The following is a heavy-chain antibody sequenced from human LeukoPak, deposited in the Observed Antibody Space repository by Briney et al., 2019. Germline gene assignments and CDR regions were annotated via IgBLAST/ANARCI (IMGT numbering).Heavy chain of an antibody. Sequence: SETLSLTCTVSGGSISSSSYYWGWIRQPPGKGLEWIGSIYYSGSTYYNPSLKSRVTISVDTSKNQFSLKLSSVTAADTAVYYCARVVVTHYFDYWGQGTLVTVSS. J-gene: IGHJ4*02. CDR1: GGSISSSSYY. CDR2: IYYSGST. CDR3: ARVVVTHYFDY. V-gene: IGHV4-39*01. D-gene: IGHD2-15*01.